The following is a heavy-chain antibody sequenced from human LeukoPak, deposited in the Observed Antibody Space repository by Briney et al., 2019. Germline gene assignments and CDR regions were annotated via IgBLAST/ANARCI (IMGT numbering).Heavy chain of an antibody. CDR1: GGSFSGYY. V-gene: IGHV4-34*01. CDR2: INHSGST. Sequence: SETLSLTCAVYGGSFSGYYWSWIRQPPGKGLEWIGEINHSGSTNYNPSLKSRVTISVDTSKNQFSLKLSSVTAADTAVYYCARRPIAAAGYFDYWGQGTLVTVSP. J-gene: IGHJ4*02. D-gene: IGHD6-13*01. CDR3: ARRPIAAAGYFDY.